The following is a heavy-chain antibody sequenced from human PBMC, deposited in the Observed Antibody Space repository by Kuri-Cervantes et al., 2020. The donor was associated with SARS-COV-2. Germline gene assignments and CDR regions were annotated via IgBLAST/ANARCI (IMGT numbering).Heavy chain of an antibody. CDR3: AKDGYGDYEGGSYFDY. J-gene: IGHJ4*02. CDR1: GFIFSSYA. CDR2: ISGSGGFT. V-gene: IGHV3-23*01. D-gene: IGHD4-17*01. Sequence: GESLKISCAASGFIFSSYAMSWVRQAPGKGLEWVSAISGSGGFTYYTDSVKGRFTISRDNSKNTLYLQMNSLRAEDTAVYYCAKDGYGDYEGGSYFDYWGQGTLVTVSS.